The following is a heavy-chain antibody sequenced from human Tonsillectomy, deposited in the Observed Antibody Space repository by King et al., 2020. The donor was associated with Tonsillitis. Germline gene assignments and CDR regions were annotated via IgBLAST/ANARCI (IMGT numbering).Heavy chain of an antibody. Sequence: VQLVQSGAEVKKPGESLKISCKGSGYSFTSYWIGWVRQMPGKGLEWMGIIYPGDSDTRYSPSFQGQVTISADKSISTAYLQWSSLKASDTAMYYCARLLAHCSSTSCYSRGWFDPWGQGTLVTVSS. V-gene: IGHV5-51*01. CDR1: GYSFTSYW. D-gene: IGHD2-2*01. CDR2: IYPGDSDT. J-gene: IGHJ5*02. CDR3: ARLLAHCSSTSCYSRGWFDP.